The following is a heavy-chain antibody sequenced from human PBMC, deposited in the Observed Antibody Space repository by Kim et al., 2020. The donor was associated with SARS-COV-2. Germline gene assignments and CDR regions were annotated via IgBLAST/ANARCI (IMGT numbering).Heavy chain of an antibody. CDR2: MSGSGGST. CDR3: AAAYYYGSGAVDP. CDR1: GFNFSSYA. D-gene: IGHD3-10*01. V-gene: IGHV3-23*01. Sequence: GGSLRLSCAAYGFNFSSYAMTWVRRAPGKGLEWVSSMSGSGGSTYQADSVKGRFTISRDNSKNTLYLQMNSLRVEDPAAYFCAAAYYYGSGAVDPWGQGTLVTVPA. J-gene: IGHJ5*02.